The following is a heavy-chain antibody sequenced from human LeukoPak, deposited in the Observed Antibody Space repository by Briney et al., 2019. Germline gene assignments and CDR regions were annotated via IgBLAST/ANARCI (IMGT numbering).Heavy chain of an antibody. D-gene: IGHD2-8*02. Sequence: GGSLRLSCATSGFSFSSYAMSWVRQAPGKGLEWVSAMSSSDDGRYYAASVRGRFTISRDTSRSTLYLQMNSLRAEDAAVYYCAKDLVASENYYYYYMDVWGKGTTVTVSS. V-gene: IGHV3-23*01. CDR1: GFSFSSYA. CDR3: AKDLVASENYYYYYMDV. CDR2: MSSSDDGR. J-gene: IGHJ6*03.